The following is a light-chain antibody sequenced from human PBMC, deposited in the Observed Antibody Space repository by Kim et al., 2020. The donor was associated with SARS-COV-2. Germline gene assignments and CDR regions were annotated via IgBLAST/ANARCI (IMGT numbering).Light chain of an antibody. J-gene: IGLJ2*01. CDR2: RDK. CDR3: QVWDSRTVV. CDR1: SIENKN. Sequence: SVALGQRATIPGGENSIENKNGNGSHQRPGQAPVLVMDRDKKRPSGIPERLSGSNSGNTATLTISRVEAGDEGDYYCQVWDSRTVVFGGGTQLTVL. V-gene: IGLV3-9*01.